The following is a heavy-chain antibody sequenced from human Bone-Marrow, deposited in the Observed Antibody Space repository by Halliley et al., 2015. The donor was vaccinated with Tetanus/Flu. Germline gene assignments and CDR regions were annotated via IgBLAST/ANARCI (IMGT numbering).Heavy chain of an antibody. Sequence: MGWINPNRGGTNYAQKFQGRVPMAADPSINTAYMELSSLKSDDTAVFYCAVNTMTTPYYFDYWGQGTLVTVSS. D-gene: IGHD3-3*01. V-gene: IGHV1-2*02. CDR3: AVNTMTTPYYFDY. J-gene: IGHJ4*02. CDR2: INPNRGGT.